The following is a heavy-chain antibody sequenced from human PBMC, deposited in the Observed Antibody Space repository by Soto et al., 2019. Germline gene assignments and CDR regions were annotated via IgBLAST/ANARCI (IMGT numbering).Heavy chain of an antibody. CDR2: ISGSGGST. J-gene: IGHJ5*02. Sequence: GGSLRLSCAASGSTFSSYAMSWVRQAPGKGLEWVSAISGSGGSTYYADSVKGRFTISRDNSKNTLYLQMNSLRAEDTAVYYCAMTGHFDWFHWFDPWGQGTLVTVSS. D-gene: IGHD3-9*01. V-gene: IGHV3-23*01. CDR1: GSTFSSYA. CDR3: AMTGHFDWFHWFDP.